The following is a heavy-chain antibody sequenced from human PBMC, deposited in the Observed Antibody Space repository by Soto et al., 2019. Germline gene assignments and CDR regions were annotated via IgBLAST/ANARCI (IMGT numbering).Heavy chain of an antibody. CDR1: GYSFTSYW. D-gene: IGHD6-25*01. V-gene: IGHV5-51*01. Sequence: GESLSISCTGSGYSFTSYWIGWVRQMPGKCLEWMGIIYPGDSDTRYSPSFQGQVTISAEKSISTAYLQWSSLKASDTAMYYCARTEWAAHPDYYYYYGMDVWGQGTTVIVSS. J-gene: IGHJ6*02. CDR2: IYPGDSDT. CDR3: ARTEWAAHPDYYYYYGMDV.